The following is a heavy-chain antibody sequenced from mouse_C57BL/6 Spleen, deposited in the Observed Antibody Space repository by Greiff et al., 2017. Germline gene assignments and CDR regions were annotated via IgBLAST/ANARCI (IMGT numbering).Heavy chain of an antibody. CDR1: GFTFSNYW. CDR2: IRLKSGNYAT. V-gene: IGHV6-3*01. D-gene: IGHD2-4*01. J-gene: IGHJ2*01. CDR3: TGGFYSDYDGDFDY. Sequence: EVKLVESGGGLVQPGGSMKLSCVASGFTFSNYWMNWVRQSPEKGLEWVAQIRLKSGNYATHYAESVKGRFTISRDDSKSSVYLQMNNLRAEDTGIYYCTGGFYSDYDGDFDYWGQGTTRTVSS.